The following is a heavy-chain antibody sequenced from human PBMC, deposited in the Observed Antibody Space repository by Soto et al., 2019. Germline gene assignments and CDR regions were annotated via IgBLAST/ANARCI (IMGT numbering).Heavy chain of an antibody. D-gene: IGHD1-1*01. CDR1: GGTFSDFT. Sequence: QVQLVQSGAELRKPGSSVKVSCKASGGTFSDFTINWVRQAPGQRLEWMGGIIPIFDIANYAEKFQGRVTITADESTSTSFMEVSSLRSEDTAVYYCARNGTQTGYSYGMDVWGQGTMVTVSS. V-gene: IGHV1-69*01. J-gene: IGHJ6*02. CDR2: IIPIFDIA. CDR3: ARNGTQTGYSYGMDV.